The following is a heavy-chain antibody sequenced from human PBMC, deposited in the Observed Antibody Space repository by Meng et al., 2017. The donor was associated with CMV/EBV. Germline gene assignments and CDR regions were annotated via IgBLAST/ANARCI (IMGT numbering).Heavy chain of an antibody. Sequence: GESLKISCAASGFTFSSYSMNWVRQAPGKGLEWVSYISSSSSTIYYADSVKGRLTISRDNAKNSLYLQMNSLRAEDTAVYYCARDPGSPPGGIDYWGQGTLVTVSS. V-gene: IGHV3-48*04. CDR1: GFTFSSYS. D-gene: IGHD3-16*01. CDR3: ARDPGSPPGGIDY. CDR2: ISSSSSTI. J-gene: IGHJ4*02.